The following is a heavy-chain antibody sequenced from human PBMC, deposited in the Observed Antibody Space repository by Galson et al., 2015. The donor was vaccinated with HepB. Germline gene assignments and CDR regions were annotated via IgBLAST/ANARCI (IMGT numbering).Heavy chain of an antibody. V-gene: IGHV1-69*02. J-gene: IGHJ4*02. CDR2: IIPILGIA. Sequence: SVKVSCKASGGTFSSYTISWVRQAPGQGLEWMGRIIPILGIANYAQKFQGRVTITADKSTSTAYMELSSLRSEDTAVYYCARVRTPAYYYDSSGSRGGDYFDYWGQGTLVTVSS. D-gene: IGHD3-22*01. CDR3: ARVRTPAYYYDSSGSRGGDYFDY. CDR1: GGTFSSYT.